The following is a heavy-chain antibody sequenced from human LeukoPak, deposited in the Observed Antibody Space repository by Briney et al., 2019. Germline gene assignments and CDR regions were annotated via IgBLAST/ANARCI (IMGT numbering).Heavy chain of an antibody. CDR2: ITTRSSYI. CDR3: ARDPAAAGSVWLDP. D-gene: IGHD6-13*01. Sequence: SGGSLRLSCAASGFTFSSYSMNWVRQAPGKGLEWVSSITTRSSYIYYADSVKGRFTISRDDAKSSLYLQMSSLRAEDTAVYYCARDPAAAGSVWLDPWGQGILVTVSS. V-gene: IGHV3-21*01. J-gene: IGHJ5*02. CDR1: GFTFSSYS.